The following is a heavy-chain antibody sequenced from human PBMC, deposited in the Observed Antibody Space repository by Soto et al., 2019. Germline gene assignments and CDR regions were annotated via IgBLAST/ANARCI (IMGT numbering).Heavy chain of an antibody. J-gene: IGHJ4*02. Sequence: PGGSLRLSCAASGFTFDDYAMHWVRQAPGKGLEWVAGISDGVDRAYYGDSVKGRFTISRDTSKNMLYLHMNSLRAEDTAIYYCARYTAVADPYYFDYWGQGTLVTVSS. V-gene: IGHV3-23*01. CDR3: ARYTAVADPYYFDY. D-gene: IGHD6-19*01. CDR2: ISDGVDRA. CDR1: GFTFDDYA.